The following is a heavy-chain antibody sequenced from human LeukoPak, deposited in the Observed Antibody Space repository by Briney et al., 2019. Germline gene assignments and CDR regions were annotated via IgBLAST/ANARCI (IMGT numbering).Heavy chain of an antibody. D-gene: IGHD6-13*01. J-gene: IGHJ4*02. CDR2: INTNTGNP. CDR1: GYTFSSCA. V-gene: IGHV7-4-1*02. Sequence: ASVKVSCEASGYTFSSCAINWVRQAPGQGLEWMGWINTNTGNPTYAQGFTGRFVFSLDTSVSTAYLQISSLKAEDTAVYYCARGPSAAAGTLYGYWGQGTLVTVSS. CDR3: ARGPSAAAGTLYGY.